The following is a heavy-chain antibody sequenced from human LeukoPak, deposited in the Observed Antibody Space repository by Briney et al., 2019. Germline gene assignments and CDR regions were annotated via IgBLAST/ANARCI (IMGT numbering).Heavy chain of an antibody. V-gene: IGHV3-23*01. CDR3: ARDRWFGESLPAHFEY. Sequence: GGSLRLSCAASGFTFTNSAMRWVRQAPGKGLEWVSAISGDARDTYYADSVKGRFTISRDNAKNSLYLQMNSLRAEDTAFYYCARDRWFGESLPAHFEYWGQGTLVTVSS. J-gene: IGHJ4*02. CDR2: ISGDARDT. D-gene: IGHD3-10*01. CDR1: GFTFTNSA.